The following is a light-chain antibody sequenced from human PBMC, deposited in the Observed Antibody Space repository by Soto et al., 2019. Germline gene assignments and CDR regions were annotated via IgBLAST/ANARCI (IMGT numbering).Light chain of an antibody. J-gene: IGKJ1*01. CDR2: DAS. CDR1: QSVLYSSNNKNY. CDR3: QQYNTYSQT. V-gene: IGKV4-1*01. Sequence: MVKTQSPDALGVSLSERATINCKSSQSVLYSSNNKNYLAWYQQKPGKAPKLLIYDASTLESGVPSRFSGSGSGTEFTLTISSLQPEDFATYYCQQYNTYSQTFGQGTKVDI.